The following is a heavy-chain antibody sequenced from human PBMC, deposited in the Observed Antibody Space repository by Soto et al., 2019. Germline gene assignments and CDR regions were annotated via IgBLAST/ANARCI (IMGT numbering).Heavy chain of an antibody. CDR2: ISGSGGVT. D-gene: IGHD3-3*01. V-gene: IGHV3-23*01. Sequence: EVQLLESGGGLVQPGGSLRLSCAASGFSFSSYAMGWVRQAPGKGLDWVSAISGSGGVTHYADSVKGRFTVSRDDSKNTLYLQLNSLRAADTAIYYCARVSGSMTIFGVLIPTHWYFDLWGSGTLVTVSS. J-gene: IGHJ2*01. CDR1: GFSFSSYA. CDR3: ARVSGSMTIFGVLIPTHWYFDL.